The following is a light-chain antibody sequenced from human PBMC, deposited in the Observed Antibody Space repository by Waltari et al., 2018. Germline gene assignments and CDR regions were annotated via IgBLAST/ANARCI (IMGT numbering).Light chain of an antibody. CDR3: AAWDDSLSERL. CDR2: LND. V-gene: IGLV1-44*01. J-gene: IGLJ3*02. CDR1: RSTIVSNS. Sequence: QSALTQPPSASGTPGPRVPITCSGSRSTIVSNSVNWYQQLPGTAPTLLIQLNDHRPSGVPDRFSGSKSGSSASLAISGLQSEDEVDYYCAAWDDSLSERLFGGGTKLTVL.